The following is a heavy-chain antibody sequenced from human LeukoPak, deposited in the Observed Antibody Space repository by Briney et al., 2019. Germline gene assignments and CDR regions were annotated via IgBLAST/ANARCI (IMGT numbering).Heavy chain of an antibody. Sequence: PGGSLRLSCEVSGFTFSSYWMHWVRQFPGKGLEWVADIKGDGSAKYYVDSVRGRFTISRDNSKNTLYLQMNSLRAEDTAVYYCARDRAVALDWAFDIWGQGTMVTVSS. CDR2: IKGDGSAK. V-gene: IGHV3-7*01. CDR3: ARDRAVALDWAFDI. CDR1: GFTFSSYW. J-gene: IGHJ3*02. D-gene: IGHD6-19*01.